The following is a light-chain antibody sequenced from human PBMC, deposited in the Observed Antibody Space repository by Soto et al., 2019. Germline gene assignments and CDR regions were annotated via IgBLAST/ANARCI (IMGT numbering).Light chain of an antibody. CDR3: QQYGTSHRT. CDR2: GAS. CDR1: QSVRSTH. V-gene: IGKV3-20*01. J-gene: IGKJ5*01. Sequence: IMITQSSATLSVSQRETATVSGRASQSVRSTHLAWYQPKPGQAPRLSIYGASSRATGISDRFSGSGSGTDFTLTLSRLEHEDFSVYICQQYGTSHRTFGQRTRL.